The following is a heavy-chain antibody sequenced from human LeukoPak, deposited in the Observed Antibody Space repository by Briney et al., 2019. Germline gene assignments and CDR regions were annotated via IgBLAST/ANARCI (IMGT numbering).Heavy chain of an antibody. Sequence: GGSLRLSCAASGFTFDDYAMHWVRQVPGKGLEWVCLISGDGGSTYYADSVRGRFTISRDNSRNSLYLQMNSLRTEDTALYYCAKADFDISTGYDYWGQGTLVTVSS. V-gene: IGHV3-43*02. CDR1: GFTFDDYA. CDR3: AKADFDISTGYDY. J-gene: IGHJ4*02. D-gene: IGHD3-9*01. CDR2: ISGDGGST.